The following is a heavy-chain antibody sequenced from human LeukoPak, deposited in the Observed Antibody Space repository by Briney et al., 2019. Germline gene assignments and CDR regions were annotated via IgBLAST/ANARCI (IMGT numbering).Heavy chain of an antibody. D-gene: IGHD4-17*01. CDR1: GYSFTSYW. V-gene: IGHV5-51*01. CDR3: ARLSDYGDHVGAFDI. Sequence: GESLKISCKGSGYSFTSYWIGRVRQMPGKGLEWMGIIYPGDSDTRYSPSFQGQVTISADKSISTAYLQWSSLKASDTAMYYRARLSDYGDHVGAFDIWGQGTMVTVSS. J-gene: IGHJ3*02. CDR2: IYPGDSDT.